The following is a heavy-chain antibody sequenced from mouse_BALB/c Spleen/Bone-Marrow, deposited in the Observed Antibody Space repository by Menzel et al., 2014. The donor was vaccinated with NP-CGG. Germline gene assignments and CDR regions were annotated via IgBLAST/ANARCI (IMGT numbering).Heavy chain of an antibody. V-gene: IGHV1-69*02. CDR3: TRDDGGFAY. CDR1: GYTVTSYW. CDR2: IYPSDSYT. Sequence: VQLQQSGTDLVRPGASVKLSCKASGYTVTSYWINWVKQRPGQGLEWIGNIYPSDSYTNYNQKFKDKATLTVDKSSSTAYMHRSGPTSEDSAVYYCTRDDGGFAYWGQGTLVTVSA. D-gene: IGHD1-1*02. J-gene: IGHJ3*01.